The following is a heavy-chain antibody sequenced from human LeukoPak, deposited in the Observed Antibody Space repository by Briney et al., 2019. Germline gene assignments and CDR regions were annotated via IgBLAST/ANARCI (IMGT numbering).Heavy chain of an antibody. CDR3: ARDFRFLEDY. D-gene: IGHD3-3*01. CDR1: GFTFSSFT. Sequence: GGSLRLSCAASGFTFSSFTMNWVRQAPGKGLEWVAAISSSSRDIFYADSVKGRFSISRDNTQNSLSLQMNSLRAEDTAVYYCARDFRFLEDYWGQGTLVTVSS. CDR2: ISSSSRDI. J-gene: IGHJ4*02. V-gene: IGHV3-21*01.